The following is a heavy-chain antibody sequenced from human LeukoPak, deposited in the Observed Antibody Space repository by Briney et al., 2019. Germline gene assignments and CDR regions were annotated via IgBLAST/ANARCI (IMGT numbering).Heavy chain of an antibody. D-gene: IGHD3-22*01. CDR3: ASSTGISSSGYSEN. V-gene: IGHV1-8*01. CDR1: GYTFTSYD. CDR2: MNPNSGNT. Sequence: GASVKVSCKASGYTFTSYDINWVRQATGQGLEWMGWMNPNSGNTGYAQKFQGRGTMTRNTPISTAYMELSSLRSEDTAVYYCASSTGISSSGYSENWGQGTLVTVSS. J-gene: IGHJ4*02.